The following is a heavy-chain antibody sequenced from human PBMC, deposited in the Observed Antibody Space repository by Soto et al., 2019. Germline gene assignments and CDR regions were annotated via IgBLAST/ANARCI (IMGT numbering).Heavy chain of an antibody. CDR3: ARNADNWFDP. V-gene: IGHV4-61*01. D-gene: IGHD2-2*01. CDR1: GGSVSSGSYY. Sequence: SETLSLTCTVSGGSVSSGSYYWSWIRQPPGKGLEWIAYIYYRGTINYNPSLKSRVTISLDTSKNQFSLKLSSVTAADTAVYYCARNADNWFDPWGQGTLVTVSS. CDR2: IYYRGTI. J-gene: IGHJ5*02.